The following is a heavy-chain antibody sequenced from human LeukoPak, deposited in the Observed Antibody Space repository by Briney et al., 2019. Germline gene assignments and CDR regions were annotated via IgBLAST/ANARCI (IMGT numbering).Heavy chain of an antibody. CDR2: IHSGGST. D-gene: IGHD6-13*01. J-gene: IGHJ4*02. CDR3: ARDGPAADLYYFDY. CDR1: GTRVSDNY. Sequence: GGSLRLSCEASGTRVSDNYMYWVRQAPGKGLEWVSLIHSGGSTYYADSVKGRFTISRDNSKNTLYLEMSSLRAEDTAVYYCARDGPAADLYYFDYWGQGTLVTVSS. V-gene: IGHV3-66*02.